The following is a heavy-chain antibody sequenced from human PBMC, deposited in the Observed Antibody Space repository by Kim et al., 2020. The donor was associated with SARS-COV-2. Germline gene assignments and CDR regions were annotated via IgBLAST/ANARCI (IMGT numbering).Heavy chain of an antibody. Sequence: GGSLRLSCAASGFTFSSFAMSWVRQAPGRGLEWVAGITASGHLTDNADSAKGRFTISRDNSKNKLYLQMNSLKAAATAVYYCAYRIGYWGQGTLVTVFS. D-gene: IGHD2-2*02. V-gene: IGHV3-23*01. CDR1: GFTFSSFA. J-gene: IGHJ4*02. CDR3: AYRIGY. CDR2: ITASGHLT.